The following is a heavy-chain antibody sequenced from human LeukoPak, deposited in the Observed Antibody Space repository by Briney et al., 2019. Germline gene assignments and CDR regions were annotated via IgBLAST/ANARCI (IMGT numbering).Heavy chain of an antibody. CDR3: ARVHVGGFDY. CDR2: IGGSGLTI. CDR1: AFTFSDFY. Sequence: GGSLRLSCAASAFTFSDFYMGWIRQTPAKGLAWISYIGGSGLTIYYSDSVKGRFTISRDNAQNPLYLEMNSLRVEDTAVYYCARVHVGGFDYWGQGTLVTVSS. D-gene: IGHD1-26*01. J-gene: IGHJ4*02. V-gene: IGHV3-11*04.